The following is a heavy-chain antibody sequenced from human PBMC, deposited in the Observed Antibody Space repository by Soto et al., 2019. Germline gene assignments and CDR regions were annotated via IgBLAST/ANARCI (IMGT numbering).Heavy chain of an antibody. D-gene: IGHD6-6*01. V-gene: IGHV4-59*01. CDR3: ARGGNRCSSTSSGVGGFDY. CDR2: IFHSGTT. J-gene: IGHJ4*02. Sequence: PXETLSLTCTVSGSSISSSYWSWIRQPPGKGLEWIGYIFHSGTTNYNPSLKSRVTISVDTSKNQFSLNLSSLTTADTAVYFCARGGNRCSSTSSGVGGFDYWGQGTLVTV. CDR1: GSSISSSY.